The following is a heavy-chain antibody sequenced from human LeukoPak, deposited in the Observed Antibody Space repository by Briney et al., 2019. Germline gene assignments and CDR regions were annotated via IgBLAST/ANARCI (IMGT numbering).Heavy chain of an antibody. Sequence: GASVTVSCQASGRTFGSYAISWVRQAPGQGLEWMGGIIPIFGKAKYAQKFEGRVTITADKCTSTVYMEVSRLRSEDTVVNYRAGGVYGGVVYWVQGSLV. D-gene: IGHD5/OR15-5a*01. CDR1: GRTFGSYA. CDR2: IIPIFGKA. CDR3: AGGVYGGVVY. V-gene: IGHV1-69*06. J-gene: IGHJ4*02.